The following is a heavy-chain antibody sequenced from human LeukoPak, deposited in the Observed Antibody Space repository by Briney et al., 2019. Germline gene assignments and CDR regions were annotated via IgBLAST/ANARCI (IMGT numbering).Heavy chain of an antibody. Sequence: SETLSLTCAVYGGSFSGYYWSWIRQPAGKGLEWIGEINHSGSTNYNPSLKSRVTISVDTSKNQFSLKLSSVTAADTAVYYCARGRRDGYNYGIVDYWGQGTLVTVSS. CDR3: ARGRRDGYNYGIVDY. J-gene: IGHJ4*02. CDR1: GGSFSGYY. V-gene: IGHV4-34*01. D-gene: IGHD5-24*01. CDR2: INHSGST.